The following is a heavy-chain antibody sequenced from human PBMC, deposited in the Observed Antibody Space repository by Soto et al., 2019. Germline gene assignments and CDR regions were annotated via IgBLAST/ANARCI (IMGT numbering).Heavy chain of an antibody. D-gene: IGHD3-3*01. CDR1: RGTFSSYA. Sequence: LVKVSCKASRGTFSSYAISWVRQAPGQGLEWMGGIIPIFGTANYAQKFQGRVTITADESTSTAYMELSSLRSEDTAVYYCARQASGYYPPYYYGMDVWGQGTTVTVSS. CDR2: IIPIFGTA. CDR3: ARQASGYYPPYYYGMDV. J-gene: IGHJ6*02. V-gene: IGHV1-69*13.